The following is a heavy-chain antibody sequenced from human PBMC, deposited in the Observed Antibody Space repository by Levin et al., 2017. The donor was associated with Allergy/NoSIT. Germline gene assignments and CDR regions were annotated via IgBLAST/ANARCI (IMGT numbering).Heavy chain of an antibody. J-gene: IGHJ4*02. CDR1: GFTFRNYA. CDR3: ARAEFGQSDDDYGGHFDY. V-gene: IGHV3-30-3*01. CDR2: ISYDGSNK. D-gene: IGHD4-17*01. Sequence: GESLKISCAASGFTFRNYAMHWVRQAPGKGLEWVAVISYDGSNKYYADSVKGRFTISRDNSKNTLYLQMNSLRAEDTAVYYCARAEFGQSDDDYGGHFDYWGQGTLVTVSS.